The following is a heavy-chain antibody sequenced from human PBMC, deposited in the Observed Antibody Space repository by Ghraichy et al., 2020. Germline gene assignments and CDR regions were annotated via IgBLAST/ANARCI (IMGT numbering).Heavy chain of an antibody. V-gene: IGHV4-59*08. CDR1: GGSISSYY. CDR2: IYYSGST. J-gene: IGHJ4*02. CDR3: ASTPQYYYDSSGYFDY. D-gene: IGHD3-22*01. Sequence: SETLSLTCTVSGGSISSYYWSWIRQPPGKGLEWIGYIYYSGSTNYNPSLKSRVTISVDTSKNQFSLKLSSVTAADTAVYYCASTPQYYYDSSGYFDYWGQGTLVTVSS.